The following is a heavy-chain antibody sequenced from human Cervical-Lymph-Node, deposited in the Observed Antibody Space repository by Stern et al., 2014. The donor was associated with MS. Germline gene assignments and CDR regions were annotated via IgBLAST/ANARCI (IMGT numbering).Heavy chain of an antibody. CDR3: ARGGNHQDSSYNWFDP. CDR2: VRPYNGHT. V-gene: IGHV1-18*01. Sequence: QVQLGQSGTEVKKPGASVRVSCKASGYTFFNYGITWVRQAPGQGPEWMGWVRPYNGHTNYAQKFQGRVTMTSDTSTSTAYLDLRSLTSDDTAVYYCARGGNHQDSSYNWFDPWGQGTLVTVSS. D-gene: IGHD6-19*01. J-gene: IGHJ5*02. CDR1: GYTFFNYG.